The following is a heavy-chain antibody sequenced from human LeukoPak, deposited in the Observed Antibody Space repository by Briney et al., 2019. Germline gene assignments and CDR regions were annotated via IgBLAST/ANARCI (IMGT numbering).Heavy chain of an antibody. V-gene: IGHV3-30*03. CDR2: ISYDGSNK. Sequence: PGGSLRLSCAASGFTFSSYGMHWVRQAPGKGPEWVAVISYDGSNKYYADSVKGRFTISRDNSKNTLYLQMNSLRAEDTAVYYCARGGYSYGYDAFDIWGQGTMVTVSS. J-gene: IGHJ3*02. D-gene: IGHD5-18*01. CDR1: GFTFSSYG. CDR3: ARGGYSYGYDAFDI.